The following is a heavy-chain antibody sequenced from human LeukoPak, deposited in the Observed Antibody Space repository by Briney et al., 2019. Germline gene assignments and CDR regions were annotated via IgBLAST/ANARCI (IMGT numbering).Heavy chain of an antibody. D-gene: IGHD3-3*01. CDR1: GGSISSYY. Sequence: PSETLSLTCTVSGGSISSYYWSWIRQPPGKGLEWIGYIYYSGSTNYNPSLKSRVTISVDTSKNQFSLELSSVTAADTAVYYCARDYDFWGQGTLVTVSS. V-gene: IGHV4-59*01. J-gene: IGHJ4*02. CDR2: IYYSGST. CDR3: ARDYDF.